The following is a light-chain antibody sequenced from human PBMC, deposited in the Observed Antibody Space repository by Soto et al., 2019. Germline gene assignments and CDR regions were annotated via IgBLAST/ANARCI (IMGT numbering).Light chain of an antibody. CDR3: QQYSMFSLT. Sequence: DIQMTQSPSTLSASVGDRVTITCRASQSINSWLAWYQQKPGKAPKLLIQKASSLESGVPSRFSGSGSGTEFTLTISSLQPDDFATYYCQQYSMFSLTFGGGTKVEIK. CDR2: KAS. CDR1: QSINSW. J-gene: IGKJ4*01. V-gene: IGKV1-5*03.